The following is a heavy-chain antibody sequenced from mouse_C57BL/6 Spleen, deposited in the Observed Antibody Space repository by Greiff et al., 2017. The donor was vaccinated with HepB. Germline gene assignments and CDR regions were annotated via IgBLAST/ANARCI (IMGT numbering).Heavy chain of an antibody. D-gene: IGHD3-2*01. CDR1: GYTFTDYE. CDR3: TRETADYFDY. Sequence: QVHVKQSGAELVRPGASVTLSCKASGYTFTDYEMHWVKQTPVHGLEWIGAIDPETGGTAYNQKFKGKAILTADKSSSTAYMELRSLTSEDSAVYYCTRETADYFDYWGQGTTLTVSS. CDR2: IDPETGGT. J-gene: IGHJ2*01. V-gene: IGHV1-15*01.